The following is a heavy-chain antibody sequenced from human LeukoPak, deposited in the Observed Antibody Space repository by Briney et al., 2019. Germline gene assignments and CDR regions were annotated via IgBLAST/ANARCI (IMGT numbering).Heavy chain of an antibody. D-gene: IGHD3-22*01. V-gene: IGHV3-30-3*01. CDR2: ISYDGSNK. J-gene: IGHJ6*02. CDR3: ARDDRGYYYDSSGHYRNYYFYGLDV. Sequence: GRSLRLSCAASGFTFSSYAMHWVRQAPGKGLEWVAVISYDGSNKYYADSVKGRFTISRDNAKNSLYLQVNSLRAEDTAVYYCARDDRGYYYDSSGHYRNYYFYGLDVWGQGTTVTVSS. CDR1: GFTFSSYA.